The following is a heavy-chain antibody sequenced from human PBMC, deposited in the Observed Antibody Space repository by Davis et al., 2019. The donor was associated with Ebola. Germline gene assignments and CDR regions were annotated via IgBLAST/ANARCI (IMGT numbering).Heavy chain of an antibody. CDR1: GFTFSTYS. J-gene: IGHJ6*04. CDR2: ISASSGTI. CDR3: ARGSLYCSSTSCYYYGMDV. D-gene: IGHD2-2*01. Sequence: GESLKIPCVASGFTFSTYSMSWVRQAPGKGLEWISYISASSGTIYYADSVKGRFTISRDNAKNSLYLQMNSLRAEDTAVYYCARGSLYCSSTSCYYYGMDVWGKGTTVTVSS. V-gene: IGHV3-48*04.